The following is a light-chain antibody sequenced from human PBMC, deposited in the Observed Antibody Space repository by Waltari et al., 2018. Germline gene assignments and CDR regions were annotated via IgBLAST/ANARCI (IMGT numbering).Light chain of an antibody. Sequence: EIVLTQSPATLSVSPVERATLSCRASQSVSNNLAWYQQKPGQTPRLLIYGASIRATGIPARFSGSVSGTEITLTISSLQSEDFAVYYCHQYNRWPRTFGQGTKVEIK. CDR3: HQYNRWPRT. CDR2: GAS. V-gene: IGKV3D-15*01. CDR1: QSVSNN. J-gene: IGKJ1*01.